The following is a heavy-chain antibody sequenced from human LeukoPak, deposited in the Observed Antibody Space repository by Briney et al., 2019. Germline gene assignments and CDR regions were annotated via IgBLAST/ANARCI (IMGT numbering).Heavy chain of an antibody. J-gene: IGHJ4*02. CDR3: ARERYNILTGYYEYFDY. V-gene: IGHV4-39*01. Sequence: PSETLSLTCTVSGGSISSRSYYWGWIRQAPGKGLEWIGSVHNSGSSYYNPSVRSRVTISEDTSKNQFSLTLTTVTAADSAVYYCARERYNILTGYYEYFDYWGQGTLVTVSS. D-gene: IGHD3-9*01. CDR2: VHNSGSS. CDR1: GGSISSRSYY.